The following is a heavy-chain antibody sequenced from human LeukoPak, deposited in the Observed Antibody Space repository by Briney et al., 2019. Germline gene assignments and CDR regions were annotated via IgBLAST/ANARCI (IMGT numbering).Heavy chain of an antibody. CDR1: GYTFTNYA. J-gene: IGHJ3*02. V-gene: IGHV1-3*01. D-gene: IGHD2-2*01. CDR3: ARDLGYCSSTSCYYDAFDI. CDR2: IYAGNGNT. Sequence: SVNVSCQASGYTFTNYAMHWLRQAPAQRLEWMGWIYAGNGNTKYSQKFQGRVTITRDTSASTAYMELSSLRSEDTGVYYCARDLGYCSSTSCYYDAFDIWGQGTMATVSS.